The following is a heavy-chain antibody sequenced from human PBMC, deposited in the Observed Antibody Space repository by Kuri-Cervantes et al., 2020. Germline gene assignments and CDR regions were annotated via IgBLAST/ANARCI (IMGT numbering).Heavy chain of an antibody. V-gene: IGHV4-34*01. CDR3: ASRVQGVRKNEGGFDY. CDR1: GGSFSGHY. D-gene: IGHD3-10*01. J-gene: IGHJ4*02. Sequence: GSLRLSCAVYGGSFSGHYWTWIRQPPGKGLEWIGEINHSGSTNYNPSLKSRVTISVDTSKNQFSLKLSSVTAADTAVYYCASRVQGVRKNEGGFDYWGQGTLVTVSS. CDR2: INHSGST.